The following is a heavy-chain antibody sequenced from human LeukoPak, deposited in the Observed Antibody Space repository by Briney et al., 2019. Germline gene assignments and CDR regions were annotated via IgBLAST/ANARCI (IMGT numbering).Heavy chain of an antibody. CDR2: ISGSGGST. J-gene: IGHJ4*02. CDR1: GFTFSSYA. V-gene: IGHV3-23*01. CDR3: AKVTYDLYYFDY. Sequence: GGSLRLSCAASGFTFSSYAMSWVRQAPGKGLEWVSAISGSGGSTYYADSMKGRFTISRDNSKNTLYLQMNSLRAEDTAVYYCAKVTYDLYYFDYWGQGTLVTVSS. D-gene: IGHD3-22*01.